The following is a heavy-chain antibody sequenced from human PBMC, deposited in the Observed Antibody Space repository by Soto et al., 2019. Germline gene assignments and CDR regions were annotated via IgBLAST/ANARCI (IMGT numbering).Heavy chain of an antibody. Sequence: SETLSLTCAVYGGSFSGYYWSWIRQPPGKGLEWIGEINHSGSTNYNPSLKSRVTISVDTSKNQFSLKLSSVTAADTAVYYCARGRYYDFWSGYWQPYCGMDVWGQGTTVTVSS. V-gene: IGHV4-34*01. CDR2: INHSGST. CDR3: ARGRYYDFWSGYWQPYCGMDV. D-gene: IGHD3-3*01. J-gene: IGHJ6*02. CDR1: GGSFSGYY.